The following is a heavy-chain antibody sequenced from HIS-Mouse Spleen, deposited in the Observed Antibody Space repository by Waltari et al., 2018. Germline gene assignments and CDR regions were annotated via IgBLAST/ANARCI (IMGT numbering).Heavy chain of an antibody. J-gene: IGHJ2*01. CDR2: IYYSGST. Sequence: QLQLQESGPGLVKPSETLSPPCPVSGCPIRRIRYYWRRIRQPPGKGLEWIGSIYYSGSTYYNPPLKSRVTIPVDTSKNQFSLKLSSVTAADTAVYYCAREIPYSSSWYDWYFDLWGRGTLVTVSS. CDR3: AREIPYSSSWYDWYFDL. D-gene: IGHD6-13*01. CDR1: GCPIRRIRYY. V-gene: IGHV4-39*07.